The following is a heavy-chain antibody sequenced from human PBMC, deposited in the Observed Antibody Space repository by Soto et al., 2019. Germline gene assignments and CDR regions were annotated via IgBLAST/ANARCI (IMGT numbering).Heavy chain of an antibody. J-gene: IGHJ4*02. CDR2: ISAYNGNK. CDR1: GYTFTSYG. V-gene: IGHV1-18*01. Sequence: QVQLVQSGAEVKKPGASVKVSCKASGYTFTSYGISWVRQAPGQGREWMGWISAYNGNKKYAQKVQVRVTMTTDTSSSTAYMEMRSLRSDDTAVYYCAREPNYFDYWGQGTLVTVSS. CDR3: AREPNYFDY.